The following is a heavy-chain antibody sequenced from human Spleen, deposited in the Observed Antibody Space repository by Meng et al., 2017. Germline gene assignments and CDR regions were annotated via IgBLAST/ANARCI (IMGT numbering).Heavy chain of an antibody. CDR3: ARFYYYDSSGYHGNYYYYYGMDV. CDR1: GYSISSGYY. CDR2: IYHSGST. Sequence: GSLRLSCAVSGYSISSGYYWGWIRQPPGKGLEWIGSIYHSGSTYYNPSLKSRVTISVDTSKNQFSLKLSSVTAADTAVYYCARFYYYDSSGYHGNYYYYYGMDVWGQGTTVTVSS. J-gene: IGHJ6*02. V-gene: IGHV4-38-2*01. D-gene: IGHD3-22*01.